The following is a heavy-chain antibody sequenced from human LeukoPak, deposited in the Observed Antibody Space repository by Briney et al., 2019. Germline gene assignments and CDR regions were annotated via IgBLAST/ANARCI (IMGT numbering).Heavy chain of an antibody. J-gene: IGHJ4*02. CDR1: GFTFSNAW. CDR2: IKQDGSEK. D-gene: IGHD2-15*01. CDR3: ARERGHCSGGSCYSDY. Sequence: GGSLRLSCAASGFTFSNAWMSWVRQAPGKGLEWVANIKQDGSEKYYVDSVKGRFTISRDNAKNSLYLQMNSLRAEDTAVYYCARERGHCSGGSCYSDYWGQGTLVTVSS. V-gene: IGHV3-7*04.